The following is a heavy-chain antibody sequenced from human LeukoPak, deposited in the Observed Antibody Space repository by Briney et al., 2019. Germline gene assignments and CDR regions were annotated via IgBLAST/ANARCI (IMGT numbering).Heavy chain of an antibody. CDR2: INPSGGST. V-gene: IGHV1-46*01. CDR3: ARVPSPYYDFWSGYSHYYYYGMDV. CDR1: GYTFTSYY. D-gene: IGHD3-3*01. Sequence: ASVKVSCKASGYTFTSYYMHWVRQAPGQGLEWMGIINPSGGSTSHAQKFQGRVTMTRDTSTSTVYMELSSLRSEDTAVYYCARVPSPYYDFWSGYSHYYYYGMDVWGQGTTVTVSS. J-gene: IGHJ6*02.